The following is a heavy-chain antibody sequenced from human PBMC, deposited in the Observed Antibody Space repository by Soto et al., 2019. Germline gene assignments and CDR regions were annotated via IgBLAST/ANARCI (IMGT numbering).Heavy chain of an antibody. J-gene: IGHJ4*02. CDR3: AREVQVHTPAFVY. D-gene: IGHD3-10*01. V-gene: IGHV1-69*19. CDR1: GGTFNTYA. Sequence: QVQLVQSGAEMKKPGSSVKVSCQSSGGTFNTYAMNWVRQAPGQGPEWMVDISPMFGAANYAPKFQGRVTITADESTGTSYMQLSSLASEDTALCFCAREVQVHTPAFVYWGQGTLVTVSS. CDR2: ISPMFGAA.